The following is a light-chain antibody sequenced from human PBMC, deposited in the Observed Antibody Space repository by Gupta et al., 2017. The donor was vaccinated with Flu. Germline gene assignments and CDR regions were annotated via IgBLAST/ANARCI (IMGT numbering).Light chain of an antibody. J-gene: IGKJ3*01. CDR3: QNDNSAPFT. Sequence: DIQMTQSPPSLSASVGDRVTITCRASQGIANYLAWYQQRPGKGPKLLIYGASTLQSGVPSRFGGSGSGTDFTLTISSLQPEDVATYYCQNDNSAPFTFGHGTKVDIK. CDR2: GAS. V-gene: IGKV1-27*01. CDR1: QGIANY.